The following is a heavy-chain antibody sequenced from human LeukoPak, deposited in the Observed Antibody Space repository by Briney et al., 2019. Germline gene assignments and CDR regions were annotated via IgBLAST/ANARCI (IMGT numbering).Heavy chain of an antibody. D-gene: IGHD3-22*01. J-gene: IGHJ4*02. CDR1: GFTFSSYD. CDR3: ATVRKYYDSSGYLDY. CDR2: IWYDGSNK. V-gene: IGHV3-33*01. Sequence: GRSLRLSCAASGFTFSSYDMHWVRQAPGKGLEWVAVIWYDGSNKYYGGSVKGRFTISRDNSKNTLYLQMNSLRAEDTAVYYCATVRKYYDSSGYLDYWGQGTLVTVSS.